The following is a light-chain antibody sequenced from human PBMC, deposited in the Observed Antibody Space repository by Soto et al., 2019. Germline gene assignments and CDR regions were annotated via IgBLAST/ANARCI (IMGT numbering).Light chain of an antibody. Sequence: EIVLTQSPGTLSLSPGERATLSCRASQSFRGLLAWYQQKPGQAPRLLIYDVYNRATGIPPRFSGGGSGTDFTLTISSLEPEDSAVYYCQQRHMWPITFGQGTRLEIK. J-gene: IGKJ5*01. V-gene: IGKV3-11*01. CDR1: QSFRGL. CDR3: QQRHMWPIT. CDR2: DVY.